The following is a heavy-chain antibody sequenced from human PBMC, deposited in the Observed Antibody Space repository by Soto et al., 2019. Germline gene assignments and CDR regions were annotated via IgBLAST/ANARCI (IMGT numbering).Heavy chain of an antibody. J-gene: IGHJ4*02. CDR2: IHYSGST. Sequence: QVQLQESGPGLVKPSESLSLTCTVSGGSISSYYWSWIRQPPGKGLEWMGYIHYSGSTNYKPSLKGRLPVSVDTSKSQFSLKLSSVTGADTFVYDCARPYGGHFDYWGQGTLVTVSS. CDR1: GGSISSYY. V-gene: IGHV4-59*08. D-gene: IGHD4-17*01. CDR3: ARPYGGHFDY.